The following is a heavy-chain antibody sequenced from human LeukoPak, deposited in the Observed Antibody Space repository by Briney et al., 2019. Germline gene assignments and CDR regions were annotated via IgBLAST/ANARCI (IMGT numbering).Heavy chain of an antibody. CDR1: GYTFTSYG. CDR3: ASGQVRGVIIT. J-gene: IGHJ4*02. Sequence: GASVKVSCTASGYTFTSYGISWVRQAPGQGREWMGWISAYNGNTNYAQKLQGRVTMTTDTSTSTAYMELRSLRSDETAVYYCASGQVRGVIITWGQGTLVTVSS. D-gene: IGHD3-10*01. CDR2: ISAYNGNT. V-gene: IGHV1-18*01.